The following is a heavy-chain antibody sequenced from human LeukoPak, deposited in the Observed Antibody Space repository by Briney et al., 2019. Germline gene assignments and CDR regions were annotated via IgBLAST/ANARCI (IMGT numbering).Heavy chain of an antibody. D-gene: IGHD2-15*01. CDR1: GFTFSSYA. CDR2: ISGSGGST. J-gene: IGHJ4*02. CDR3: AKGISGSSWHNNFDY. V-gene: IGHV3-23*01. Sequence: GGSLRLSCAASGFTFSSYAMSWVRQAPGKGLEWVSAISGSGGSTYYADSVKGRFIISRDNSENRFYLQMSSLRPDDTAVYYCAKGISGSSWHNNFDYWGQGTLVTVSS.